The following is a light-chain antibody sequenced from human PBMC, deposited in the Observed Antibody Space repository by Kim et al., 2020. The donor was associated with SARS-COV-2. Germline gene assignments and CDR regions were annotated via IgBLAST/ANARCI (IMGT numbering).Light chain of an antibody. J-gene: IGKJ3*01. Sequence: PGERAALSCRASQIVSGSYLAWYQQKPGQAPRLLIYGTSSRATGIPDRFSGSGSGTDFTLTISRLEPEDFAVYYCQQYGSSPPFTFGPGTKVDIK. CDR2: GTS. V-gene: IGKV3-20*01. CDR3: QQYGSSPPFT. CDR1: QIVSGSY.